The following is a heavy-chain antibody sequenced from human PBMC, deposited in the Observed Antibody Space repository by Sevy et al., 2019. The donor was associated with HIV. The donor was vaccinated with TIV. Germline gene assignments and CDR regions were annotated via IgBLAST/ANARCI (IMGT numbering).Heavy chain of an antibody. J-gene: IGHJ6*02. Sequence: SETLSLTCTVSGGSISSYYWSWIRQPPGKGLEWIGYIYYSGSTNYNPSLKSRVTISVDTSKNQCSLKLSSVTAADTAVYYCARERIIAAAGTTDYYYYGMDVWGQGTTVTVSS. D-gene: IGHD6-13*01. CDR2: IYYSGST. V-gene: IGHV4-59*01. CDR1: GGSISSYY. CDR3: ARERIIAAAGTTDYYYYGMDV.